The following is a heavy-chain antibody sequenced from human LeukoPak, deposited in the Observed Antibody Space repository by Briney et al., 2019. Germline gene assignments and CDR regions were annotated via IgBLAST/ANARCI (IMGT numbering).Heavy chain of an antibody. J-gene: IGHJ4*02. CDR1: GFTFSSYA. Sequence: PGGSLRFSCAASGFTFSSYAMSWVRQAPRKGLEWVSAISGNGGSTYYADSVKGRFTISRDNSKNTLYLQMNSLRAEDTAVYYCAKELNYYDSSGYGDYWGQGTLVTVSS. CDR2: ISGNGGST. V-gene: IGHV3-23*01. CDR3: AKELNYYDSSGYGDY. D-gene: IGHD3-22*01.